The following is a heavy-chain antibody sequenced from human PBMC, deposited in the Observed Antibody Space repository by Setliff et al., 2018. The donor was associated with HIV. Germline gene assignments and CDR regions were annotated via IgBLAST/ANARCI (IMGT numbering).Heavy chain of an antibody. Sequence: SVKVSCKASGGTFRSHEISWVRQAPGQGLEWMGGIVPILNTGNYAPKFQGRVTITADESTTTAYMELSSLRSEDTAVYYCAKRTFGSGRLDPWGQGALVTVSS. J-gene: IGHJ5*02. CDR3: AKRTFGSGRLDP. CDR1: GGTFRSHE. V-gene: IGHV1-69*13. D-gene: IGHD3-16*01. CDR2: IVPILNTG.